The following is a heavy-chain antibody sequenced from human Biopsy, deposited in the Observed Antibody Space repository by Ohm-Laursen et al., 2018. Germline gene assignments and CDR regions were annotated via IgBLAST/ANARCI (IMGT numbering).Heavy chain of an antibody. CDR1: GFTFSTYG. D-gene: IGHD3-10*01. CDR3: ASLGLVWFGELLSVPFGMDV. CDR2: ISTSSTYI. J-gene: IGHJ6*02. Sequence: SLRLSCAASGFTFSTYGMHWVRQAPGKGLEWVSSISTSSTYIYYADSVKGRFSISRDDALNSLYLQMNSLRAEDTAVYFCASLGLVWFGELLSVPFGMDVWGQGTTVTVSS. V-gene: IGHV3-21*01.